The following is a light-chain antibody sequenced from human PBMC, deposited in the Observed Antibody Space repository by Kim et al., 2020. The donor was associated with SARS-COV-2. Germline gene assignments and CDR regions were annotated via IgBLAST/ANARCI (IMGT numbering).Light chain of an antibody. V-gene: IGLV3-1*01. J-gene: IGLJ2*01. CDR1: KLGDKY. CDR3: QAWDSSVV. Sequence: SYELTQPPSVSVSPGQTASITCSGDKLGDKYASWYQQKPGQSPVVVIYQDSKRPSGIPERFSGSNSGNTATLTISGTQAMDEADYYCQAWDSSVVFGGGTQLTV. CDR2: QDS.